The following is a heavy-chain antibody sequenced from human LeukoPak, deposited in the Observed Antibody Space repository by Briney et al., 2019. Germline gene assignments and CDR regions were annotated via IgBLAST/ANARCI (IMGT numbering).Heavy chain of an antibody. CDR1: GLTVSSYW. Sequence: AGGSLRLSCAASGLTVSSYWMSWVRQAPGKGLEWVANIKQDGSEKYYVDSVKGRFTISRDNAKNSLYLQMNSLRAEDTAVYYCAREACGGDCYFDYWGQGTLVTVSS. CDR2: IKQDGSEK. V-gene: IGHV3-7*01. J-gene: IGHJ4*02. D-gene: IGHD2-21*02. CDR3: AREACGGDCYFDY.